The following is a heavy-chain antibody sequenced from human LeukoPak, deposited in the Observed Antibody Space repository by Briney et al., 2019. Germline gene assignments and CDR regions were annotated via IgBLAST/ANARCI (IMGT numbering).Heavy chain of an antibody. J-gene: IGHJ5*02. D-gene: IGHD6-13*01. CDR1: GFTFSSYW. CDR2: INIDGSIS. Sequence: GGSLRLSCAASGFTFSSYWMHWVRQAPGKGLVWVSHINIDGSISRYADSVKGRFTISRDSAKNSLYLQMNSLRAEDTALYYCAKGISSSWADNWFDPWGQGTLVTVSS. V-gene: IGHV3-74*01. CDR3: AKGISSSWADNWFDP.